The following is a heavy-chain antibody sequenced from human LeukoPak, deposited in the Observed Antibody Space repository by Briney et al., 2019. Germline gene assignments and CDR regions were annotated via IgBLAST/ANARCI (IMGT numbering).Heavy chain of an antibody. Sequence: GGSLRLSCAASGFTFSSYSMNWVRQAPGRGREWVSSIGSSSSYIYYTDSVKGRFTISRDNAKNSLYLQMNSLRAEDTAVDYCSNNVRAAGTDWSFGLWGRGTLVTVSS. CDR1: GFTFSSYS. CDR2: IGSSSSYI. D-gene: IGHD6-13*01. J-gene: IGHJ2*01. V-gene: IGHV3-21*01. CDR3: SNNVRAAGTDWSFGL.